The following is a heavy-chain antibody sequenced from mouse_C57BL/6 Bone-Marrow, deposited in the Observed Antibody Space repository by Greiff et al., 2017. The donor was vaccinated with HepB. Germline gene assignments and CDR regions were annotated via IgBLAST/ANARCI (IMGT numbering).Heavy chain of an antibody. J-gene: IGHJ3*01. CDR1: GYSITSGYY. Sequence: EVQLQESGPGLVKPSQSLSLTCSVTGYSITSGYYWNWIRQFPGNKLEWMGYISYDGSNNYNPSLKNRISITRDTSKNQFFLKLNSVTTEDTATYYCARGGCSWFAYWGQGTLVTVSA. V-gene: IGHV3-6*01. CDR3: ARGGCSWFAY. CDR2: ISYDGSN.